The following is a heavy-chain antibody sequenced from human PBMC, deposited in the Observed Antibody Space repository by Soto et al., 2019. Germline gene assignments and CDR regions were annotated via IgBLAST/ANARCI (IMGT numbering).Heavy chain of an antibody. D-gene: IGHD3-9*01. V-gene: IGHV4-59*01. CDR2: IYYCGST. J-gene: IGHJ4*02. Sequence: PSETLSLTCTVSGGSISSYYWSWIRQPPGKGLEWIGYIYYCGSTNYNPSLKSRVTISVDTSKNQFSLKLSSVTAADTAVYYCARVDYDILTGYYHFDYWGQGTLVTVSS. CDR1: GGSISSYY. CDR3: ARVDYDILTGYYHFDY.